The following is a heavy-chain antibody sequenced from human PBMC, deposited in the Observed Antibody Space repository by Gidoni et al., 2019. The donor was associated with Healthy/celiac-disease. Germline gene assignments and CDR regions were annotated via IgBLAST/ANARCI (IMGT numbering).Heavy chain of an antibody. CDR1: GGSFSGYY. CDR3: ARGWSGRFYGMDV. D-gene: IGHD3-3*01. Sequence: QVQLQQWGAGLLKLSETLSLTCAVYGGSFSGYYWSWIRQPPGKGLEWIGEINHSGSTNYNPSLKSRVTISVDTSKNQFSLKLSSVTAADTAVYYCARGWSGRFYGMDVWGQGTTVTVSS. J-gene: IGHJ6*02. V-gene: IGHV4-34*01. CDR2: INHSGST.